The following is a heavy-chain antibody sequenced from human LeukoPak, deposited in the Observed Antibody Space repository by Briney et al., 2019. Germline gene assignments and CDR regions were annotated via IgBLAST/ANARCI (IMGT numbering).Heavy chain of an antibody. CDR1: GFTFSSYS. V-gene: IGHV3-48*02. CDR3: ARLWELPSPYFDY. D-gene: IGHD1-26*01. J-gene: IGHJ4*02. CDR2: ISSSSSTI. Sequence: GGSLRLSCAASGFTFSSYSMNWVRQAPGKGLEWVSYISSSSSTIYYADSVKGRFTIPRDNAKNSLYLQMNSLRDEDTAVYYCARLWELPSPYFDYWGQGTLVTVSS.